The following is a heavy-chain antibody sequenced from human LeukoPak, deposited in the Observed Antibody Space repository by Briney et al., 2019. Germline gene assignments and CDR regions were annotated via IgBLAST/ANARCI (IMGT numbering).Heavy chain of an antibody. CDR2: ISGSGGSN. CDR1: GFTVSSNY. Sequence: GGSLRLSCAASGFTVSSNYMSWVRHAPGKGLEWVSDISGSGGSNYYADSVKGLFTISRDNSKNTLYLQMNSLRVEDTAIYYCAKGINSGSYYYFDYWGQGTLATVSS. J-gene: IGHJ4*02. D-gene: IGHD1-26*01. V-gene: IGHV3-23*01. CDR3: AKGINSGSYYYFDY.